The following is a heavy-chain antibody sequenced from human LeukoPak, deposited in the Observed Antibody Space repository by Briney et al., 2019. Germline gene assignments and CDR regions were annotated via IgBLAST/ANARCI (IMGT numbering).Heavy chain of an antibody. Sequence: GGSLRLSCAASGFTFSSYSMHWVRQAPGKGLEWVAVISYDGSNKYYADSVKGRFTISRDNSKNTLYLQMNSLRAEDTAVYYCAKDHLLWANWFDPWGQGTLVTVSS. CDR3: AKDHLLWANWFDP. CDR2: ISYDGSNK. V-gene: IGHV3-30*18. CDR1: GFTFSSYS. D-gene: IGHD3-10*01. J-gene: IGHJ5*02.